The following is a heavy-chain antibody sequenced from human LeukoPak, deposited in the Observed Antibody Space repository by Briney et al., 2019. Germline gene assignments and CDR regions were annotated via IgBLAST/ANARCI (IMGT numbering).Heavy chain of an antibody. Sequence: PGGSLRLSCAASGFTFTNYAMSWVRQAPGKGLEWVPAIGGSGDNTHYADSVKGRFTISRENSKNTLYLQMNSLRAEDTAVYYCAKETDAFDIWGQGTMVSVSS. CDR3: AKETDAFDI. CDR2: IGGSGDNT. J-gene: IGHJ3*02. V-gene: IGHV3-23*01. CDR1: GFTFTNYA.